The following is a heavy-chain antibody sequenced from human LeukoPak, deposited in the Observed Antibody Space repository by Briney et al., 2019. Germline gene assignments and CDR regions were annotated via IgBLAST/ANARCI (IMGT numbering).Heavy chain of an antibody. D-gene: IGHD3-22*01. CDR2: IYYSGST. V-gene: IGHV4-59*01. CDR3: ARSHDYDSSGYQNNDAFDI. Sequence: SETLSPTCTVSGGSISSYYWSWIRQPPGKGLEWIGYIYYSGSTNYNPSLKSRVTISVDTSKNQFSLKLSSVTAADTAVYYCARSHDYDSSGYQNNDAFDIWGQGTMVTVSS. J-gene: IGHJ3*02. CDR1: GGSISSYY.